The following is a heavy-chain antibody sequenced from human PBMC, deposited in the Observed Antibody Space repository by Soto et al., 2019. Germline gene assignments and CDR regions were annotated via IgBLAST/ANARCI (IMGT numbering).Heavy chain of an antibody. V-gene: IGHV3-11*01. CDR2: IGSSGSTR. J-gene: IGHJ2*01. Sequence: QVQLVESGGGLVKPGGSLRLSCAASGFTFSDFQMNWIRQAPGKGLEWVSYIGSSGSTRYYADSVKGRFTISRDNARNSLYLHMNSLRAEDTAVYYCARDPASYYYDSRANGYFDLWGRGTLVTVSS. CDR3: ARDPASYYYDSRANGYFDL. D-gene: IGHD3-22*01. CDR1: GFTFSDFQ.